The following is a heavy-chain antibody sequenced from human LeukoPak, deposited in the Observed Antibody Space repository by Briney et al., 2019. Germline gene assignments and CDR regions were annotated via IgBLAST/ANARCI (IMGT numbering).Heavy chain of an antibody. D-gene: IGHD3-3*01. J-gene: IGHJ4*02. CDR2: IIPIFGTA. CDR1: GGTFSSYA. Sequence: ASVKVSRKASGGTFSSYAISWVRQAPGQGLEWMGGIIPIFGTANYAHKFQGRVTITANESTSTAYMQLSSLRSEDAAVYYCARDRSTIFGGVITARFDYWGQGTLVTVSS. CDR3: ARDRSTIFGGVITARFDY. V-gene: IGHV1-69*13.